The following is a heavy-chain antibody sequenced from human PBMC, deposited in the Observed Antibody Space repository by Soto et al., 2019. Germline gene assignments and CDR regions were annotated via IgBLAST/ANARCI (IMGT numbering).Heavy chain of an antibody. V-gene: IGHV4-34*01. CDR2: INHSGST. CDR1: GGSFSGYY. D-gene: IGHD3-3*01. Sequence: SETLSLTCAVYGGSFSGYYWSWIRQPPGKGLEWIGEINHSGSTNYNPSLKSRVTISVDTSKNQFSLKLSSVTAADTAVYYCARGNDFGVVIPHDYFDYWGQGTLVTVSS. J-gene: IGHJ4*02. CDR3: ARGNDFGVVIPHDYFDY.